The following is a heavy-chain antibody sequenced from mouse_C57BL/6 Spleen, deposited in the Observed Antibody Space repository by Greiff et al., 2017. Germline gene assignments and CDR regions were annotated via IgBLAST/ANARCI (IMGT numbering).Heavy chain of an antibody. J-gene: IGHJ2*01. CDR3: ARAPLYDGCLYFDY. V-gene: IGHV1-54*01. CDR1: GYAFTNYL. CDR2: INPGSGAT. D-gene: IGHD2-3*01. Sequence: QVQLKQSGAELVRPGTSVKVSCKASGYAFTNYLIEWVKQRPGQGLEWIGVINPGSGATNYNEKFKGKATLTVDKSSSTAYMQLSSLTSEDSAVYFYARAPLYDGCLYFDYGGEGTTLTASS.